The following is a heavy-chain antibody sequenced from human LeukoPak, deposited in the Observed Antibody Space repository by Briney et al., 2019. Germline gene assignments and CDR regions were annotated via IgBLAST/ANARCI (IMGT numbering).Heavy chain of an antibody. V-gene: IGHV3-21*01. CDR1: GFTFSSYS. J-gene: IGHJ5*02. D-gene: IGHD3-3*01. Sequence: PGGSLRLSCAASGFTFSSYSMNWVRQAPGKGLEWVSSISSSSSYIYYADSVKGRFTISRDNAKNSLYLQMNSLRAEDTAVYYCARHSFLWSGYHDNTPYNWFDPWGQGTLVTVSS. CDR2: ISSSSSYI. CDR3: ARHSFLWSGYHDNTPYNWFDP.